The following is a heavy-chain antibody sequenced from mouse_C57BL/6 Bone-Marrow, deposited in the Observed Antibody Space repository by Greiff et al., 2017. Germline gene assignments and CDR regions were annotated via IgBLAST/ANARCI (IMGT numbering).Heavy chain of an antibody. CDR2: IHPNSGST. V-gene: IGHV1-64*01. J-gene: IGHJ2*01. CDR1: GYTFTSYW. Sequence: QVQLQQPGAELVKPGASVKLSCKASGYTFTSYWMHWVKQRPGQGLEWIGMIHPNSGSTNYNEKFKSKATLTVDKSSSTAYMQLSSLTSEDSAVYYCARFWERYGDYFDYWGQGTTLTVSS. D-gene: IGHD1-1*01. CDR3: ARFWERYGDYFDY.